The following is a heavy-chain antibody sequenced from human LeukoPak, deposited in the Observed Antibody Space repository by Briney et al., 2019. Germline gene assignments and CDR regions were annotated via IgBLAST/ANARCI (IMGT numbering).Heavy chain of an antibody. J-gene: IGHJ6*02. D-gene: IGHD4-17*01. Sequence: GGSLRLSCAASGFTFSSYVMHWVRQAPGKGLEWVAVISYDGSNKYYADSVKGRFTISRDNSKNTLYLQMNSLRAEDTAVYYCARDLVENDYGDAGGYGMDVWGQGTTVTVSS. CDR1: GFTFSSYV. CDR2: ISYDGSNK. V-gene: IGHV3-30-3*01. CDR3: ARDLVENDYGDAGGYGMDV.